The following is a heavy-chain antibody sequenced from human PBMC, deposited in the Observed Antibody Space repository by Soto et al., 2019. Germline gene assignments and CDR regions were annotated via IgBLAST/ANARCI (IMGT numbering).Heavy chain of an antibody. Sequence: GGSLRLSCAASGFTFSNAWMSWVRQAPGKGLEWVGRIKSKTDGGTTDYAAPAKGRFTISRDDSKNTLYLQMNSLKTEDTAVYYCTAPGLCSASYSDFYYVMDVWGQGTTVTVSS. V-gene: IGHV3-15*01. CDR2: IKSKTDGGTT. J-gene: IGHJ6*02. CDR3: TAPGLCSASYSDFYYVMDV. D-gene: IGHD3-3*01. CDR1: GFTFSNAW.